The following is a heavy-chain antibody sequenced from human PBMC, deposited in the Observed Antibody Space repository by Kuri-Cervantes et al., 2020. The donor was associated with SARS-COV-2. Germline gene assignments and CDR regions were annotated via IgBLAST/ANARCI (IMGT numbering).Heavy chain of an antibody. V-gene: IGHV3-30-3*01. J-gene: IGHJ4*02. Sequence: LSFTCAASGFTFSSYAMHWVRQAPGKGLEWVAVISYDGSNKYYADSVKGRFTISRDNSKNTLYLQMNSLRAEDTAVYYCARDLSPYCSGGSCYSDYWGQGTLVTVSS. CDR1: GFTFSSYA. D-gene: IGHD2-15*01. CDR3: ARDLSPYCSGGSCYSDY. CDR2: ISYDGSNK.